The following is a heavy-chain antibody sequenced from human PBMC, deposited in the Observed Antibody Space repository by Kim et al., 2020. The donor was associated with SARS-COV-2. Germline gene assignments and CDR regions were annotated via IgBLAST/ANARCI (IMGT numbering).Heavy chain of an antibody. Sequence: GGSLRLSCAASGFTFDDYAMHWVRQAPGKGLEWVSLISWDGGSTYYADSVKGRFTISRDNSKNSLYLQMNSLRAEDTALYYCAKDMWVNILTTENAFDIWGQATMVTVSS. D-gene: IGHD3-9*01. V-gene: IGHV3-43D*03. CDR3: AKDMWVNILTTENAFDI. CDR2: ISWDGGST. J-gene: IGHJ3*02. CDR1: GFTFDDYA.